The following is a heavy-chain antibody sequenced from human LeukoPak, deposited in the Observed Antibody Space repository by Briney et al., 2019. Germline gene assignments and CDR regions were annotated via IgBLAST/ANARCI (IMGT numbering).Heavy chain of an antibody. D-gene: IGHD3-10*01. CDR3: ATSSHSGSYRAQ. V-gene: IGHV4-59*08. J-gene: IGHJ4*02. Sequence: SETLSLTCSVSGDSVTSSYLSWIRQPPGKGLEWIGYISYTADSNYNPSLKSRVTISTDTSKNQFSLKLSSVTATDTAVYYCATSSHSGSYRAQGGQGTLVTVSS. CDR2: ISYTADS. CDR1: GDSVTSSY.